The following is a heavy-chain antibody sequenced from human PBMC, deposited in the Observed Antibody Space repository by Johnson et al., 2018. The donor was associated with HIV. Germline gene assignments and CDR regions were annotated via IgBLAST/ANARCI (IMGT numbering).Heavy chain of an antibody. Sequence: QVQLVESGGGVVQPGRSLRLSCAASGFTFSSYAMHWVRQAPGKGLEWVAVMSYYGSSKYYADSVKGRFTISRDNSRNPLYLQMHSLRAEDTAVYYCARGLAADAFDIWGQGTMVTVSS. CDR3: ARGLAADAFDI. J-gene: IGHJ3*02. D-gene: IGHD6-13*01. CDR1: GFTFSSYA. V-gene: IGHV3-30*04. CDR2: MSYYGSSK.